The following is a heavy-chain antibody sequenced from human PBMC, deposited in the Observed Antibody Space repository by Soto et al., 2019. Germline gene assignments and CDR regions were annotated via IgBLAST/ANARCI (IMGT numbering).Heavy chain of an antibody. J-gene: IGHJ6*02. CDR1: GFTFSSYA. Sequence: EVQLLESGGGLVQPGGSLRLSCAASGFTFSSYAMSWVRQAPGKGLEWVSAISGSGGSTYYADSVKGRFTISRDNSKNTLYLQMNSLRAEDTAVYYCAKPKPNTYYDFWSGTQGPHYGMDVWGQGTTVTVSS. CDR2: ISGSGGST. V-gene: IGHV3-23*01. CDR3: AKPKPNTYYDFWSGTQGPHYGMDV. D-gene: IGHD3-3*01.